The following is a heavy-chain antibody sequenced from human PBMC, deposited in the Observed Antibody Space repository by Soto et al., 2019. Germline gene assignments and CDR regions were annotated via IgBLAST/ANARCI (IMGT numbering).Heavy chain of an antibody. D-gene: IGHD2-2*01. CDR3: VKDGGYCSSATCYSPRNHYFDS. Sequence: GGSLRLSCVDSGFSFSDYCMIWVRQAPGKGPERVANTNVDGSEKQYVDSARGRFSISRDNFRNSLFLQMNSLRAGDTAIYYCVKDGGYCSSATCYSPRNHYFDSWGQGTLVTV. CDR1: GFSFSDYC. CDR2: TNVDGSEK. J-gene: IGHJ4*02. V-gene: IGHV3-7*03.